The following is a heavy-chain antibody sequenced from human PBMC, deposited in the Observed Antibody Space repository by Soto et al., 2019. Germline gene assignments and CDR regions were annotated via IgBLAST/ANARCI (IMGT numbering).Heavy chain of an antibody. CDR2: IYPADSDT. V-gene: IGHV5-51*01. D-gene: IGHD2-21*01. Sequence: GESLKISCEGFGYSFTNYWIAWVRQMPGKGLEWMGIIYPADSDTRYSPSFQGQVTISADKSTSTAYLQWRSLKASDTAMYYCARHDSAMAHDYWGQGTLVTVS. CDR1: GYSFTNYW. J-gene: IGHJ4*02. CDR3: ARHDSAMAHDY.